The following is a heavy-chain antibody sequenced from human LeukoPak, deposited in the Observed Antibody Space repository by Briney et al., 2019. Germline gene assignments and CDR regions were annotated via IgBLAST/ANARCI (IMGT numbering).Heavy chain of an antibody. V-gene: IGHV1-2*02. J-gene: IGHJ3*02. CDR3: ARAYYDGSGDYALHI. Sequence: ASVKVSCKPSGYTFTDNYMHWVRQAPGQGLEWMGWINPHSGDTNYAQKFQGRVTITRATSISTAYMELSSLRSEDTAVYYCARAYYDGSGDYALHIWGQGTMVTVSS. D-gene: IGHD3-10*01. CDR1: GYTFTDNY. CDR2: INPHSGDT.